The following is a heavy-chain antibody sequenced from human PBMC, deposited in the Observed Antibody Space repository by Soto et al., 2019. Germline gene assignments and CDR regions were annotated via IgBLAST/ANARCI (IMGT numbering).Heavy chain of an antibody. J-gene: IGHJ3*02. CDR1: GFSLSTSGVG. Sequence: GSGPTLVNPTQTLTLTCTFSGFSLSTSGVGVRWIRQPPGKALEWLALIYWNDDKRYSPSLKSRLTTTKDTSKNQVVLTMTNMDPVDTATYYCAHPDWSLDAFDIWGQGTMVTVSS. V-gene: IGHV2-5*01. CDR2: IYWNDDK. CDR3: AHPDWSLDAFDI. D-gene: IGHD1-1*01.